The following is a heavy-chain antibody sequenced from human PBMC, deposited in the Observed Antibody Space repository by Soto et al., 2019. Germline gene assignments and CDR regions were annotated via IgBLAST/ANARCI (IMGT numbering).Heavy chain of an antibody. J-gene: IGHJ3*02. CDR1: GFTFSNYA. D-gene: IGHD4-17*01. Sequence: GGSLRLSCAASGFTFSNYAMSWVRQAPGKGLEWVSGIGSSGGTTHLADSVKGRFTISRDNSKNTLYLQMNSLRVEDTAVYYCGKDPNGDYIGAFDIWGQGTMVTVAS. CDR2: IGSSGGTT. CDR3: GKDPNGDYIGAFDI. V-gene: IGHV3-23*01.